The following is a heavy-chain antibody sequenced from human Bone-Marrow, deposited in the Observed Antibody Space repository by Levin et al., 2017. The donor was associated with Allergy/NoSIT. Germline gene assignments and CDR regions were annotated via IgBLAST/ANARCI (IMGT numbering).Heavy chain of an antibody. CDR3: ARGKDPGTTVAGTYYYYTMDV. V-gene: IGHV3-11*01. D-gene: IGHD6-19*01. J-gene: IGHJ6*02. Sequence: GGSLRLSCAASGFTFSDYYMSWIRQAPGKGLEWVSYIVGSGSTIYYADSVEGRFTISRDNAKNSLYLQMNSLRAEDTALYYCARGKDPGTTVAGTYYYYTMDVWGQGTTVTVSS. CDR2: IVGSGSTI. CDR1: GFTFSDYY.